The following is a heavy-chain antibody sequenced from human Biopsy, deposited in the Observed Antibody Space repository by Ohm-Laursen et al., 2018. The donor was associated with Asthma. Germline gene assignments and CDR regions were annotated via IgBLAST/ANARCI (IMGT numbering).Heavy chain of an antibody. CDR3: ARAQDYYDSRGYYRSFDY. CDR1: YGSITSGGYY. V-gene: IGHV4-31*02. D-gene: IGHD3-22*01. J-gene: IGHJ4*02. CDR2: IYYSGST. Sequence: SDTLSLTWTVPYGSITSGGYYWTWIRQHPGKGLEWIGFIYYSGSTYYNPSLKSRVSISIDTSKNQFSLKLSSVTAADTAVYYCARAQDYYDSRGYYRSFDYWGQGTLVTVSS.